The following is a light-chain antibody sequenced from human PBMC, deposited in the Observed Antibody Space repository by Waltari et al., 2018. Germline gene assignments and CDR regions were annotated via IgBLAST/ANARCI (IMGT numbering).Light chain of an antibody. J-gene: IGKJ2*01. CDR3: LQYSSYSVYT. CDR1: QSINEW. CDR2: KAF. Sequence: DIQMTQSPSSLSASVGDTVTITSRASQSINEWLAWFQQKPGKAPKLLIYKAFNLESGVPSRLSGSGSATEFTLTISGLQPDDFATYYCLQYSSYSVYTFGQGTKLEI. V-gene: IGKV1-5*03.